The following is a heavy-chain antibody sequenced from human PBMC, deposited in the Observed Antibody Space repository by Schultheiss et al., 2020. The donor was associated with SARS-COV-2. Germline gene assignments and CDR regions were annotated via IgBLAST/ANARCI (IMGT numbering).Heavy chain of an antibody. CDR3: ARVAFGGRYYYMDV. Sequence: SETLSLTCTVSGGSISSYYWSWIRQPAGKGLEWIGRIYTSGSTNYNPSLKSRVTMSVDTSKNQFSLKLSSVTAADTAVYYCARVAFGGRYYYMDVWGKGTTVTVSS. CDR2: IYTSGST. J-gene: IGHJ6*03. V-gene: IGHV4-4*07. CDR1: GGSISSYY. D-gene: IGHD4-23*01.